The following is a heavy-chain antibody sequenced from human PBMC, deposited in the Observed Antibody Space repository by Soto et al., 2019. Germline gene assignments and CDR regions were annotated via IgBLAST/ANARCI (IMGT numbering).Heavy chain of an antibody. CDR3: ASSNIAAAGFYYYGMDV. Sequence: QVQLQESGPGLVKPSETLSLTCTVSGDSISSYYWSWIRQPPGKGLEWIGYIYYSGSTNYNPSLKSRVTISVDTSKNQFSLNLSSVTAADTAVYYCASSNIAAAGFYYYGMDVWGQGTTVTVSS. J-gene: IGHJ6*02. CDR2: IYYSGST. V-gene: IGHV4-59*01. CDR1: GDSISSYY. D-gene: IGHD6-13*01.